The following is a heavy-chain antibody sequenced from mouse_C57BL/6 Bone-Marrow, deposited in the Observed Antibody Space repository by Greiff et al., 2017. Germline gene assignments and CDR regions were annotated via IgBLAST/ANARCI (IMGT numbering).Heavy chain of an antibody. CDR2: IDPSDSYT. D-gene: IGHD2-3*01. J-gene: IGHJ3*01. CDR1: GYTFTSYW. V-gene: IGHV1-69*01. Sequence: VQLQQSGAELVMPGASVKLSCKASGYTFTSYWMHWVKQRPGQGLEWIGEIDPSDSYTNYNQKFKGKSTLTVDKSSSTAYMQLSSLTSEDSAVYYCATEDGYYGGFAYWGQGTLVTVSA. CDR3: ATEDGYYGGFAY.